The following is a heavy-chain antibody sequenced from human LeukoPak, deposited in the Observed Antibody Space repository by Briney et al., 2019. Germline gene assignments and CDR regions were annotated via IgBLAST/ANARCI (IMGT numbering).Heavy chain of an antibody. Sequence: PSETLSLTCAVSGGSISSSNWWSWVRQPPGKGLEWIGEIYHSGSTNYNPSLKSRVTISADKSKNQFSLKLSSVTAADTAVYYCARSATHRLAWTARSVWLPLDYWGQGTLVTVSS. J-gene: IGHJ4*02. CDR3: ARSATHRLAWTARSVWLPLDY. V-gene: IGHV4-4*02. D-gene: IGHD5-18*01. CDR2: IYHSGST. CDR1: GGSISSSNW.